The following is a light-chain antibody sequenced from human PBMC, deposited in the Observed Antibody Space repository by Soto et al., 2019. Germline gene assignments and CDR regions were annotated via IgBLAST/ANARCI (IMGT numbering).Light chain of an antibody. CDR2: AVN. V-gene: IGLV2-11*01. Sequence: QSALTQPRSVSGSPGQSVTISCTGTSSDVGDYNYVSWYQQHPGKAPKLLIYAVNMRPSGVPDRFSGSKSGNTASLTISGLQAEYEADYSCCSYAGSYTWVFGGGTKVTVL. CDR3: CSYAGSYTWV. CDR1: SSDVGDYNY. J-gene: IGLJ3*02.